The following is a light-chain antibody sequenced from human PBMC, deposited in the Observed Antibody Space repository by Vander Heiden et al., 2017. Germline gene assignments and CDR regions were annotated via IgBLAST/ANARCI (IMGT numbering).Light chain of an antibody. CDR3: QQRSNWRT. CDR2: DAS. CDR1: QSVSSY. V-gene: IGKV3-11*01. Sequence: EIVLTQSPATLSLSPGERATLSCRASQSVSSYLDWYQQKPGQAPRLLIYDASNRANGIPDRFSGSGSGTDFTLTISSLEPEDFAVYYWQQRSNWRTFGGGTKVEIK. J-gene: IGKJ4*01.